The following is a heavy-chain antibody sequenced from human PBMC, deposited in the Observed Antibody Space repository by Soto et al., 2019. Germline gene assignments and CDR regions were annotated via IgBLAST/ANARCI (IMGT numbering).Heavy chain of an antibody. CDR3: AVVVVAATWRDWFDP. V-gene: IGHV4-34*01. CDR2: INHSGST. CDR1: GGSFSGYY. J-gene: IGHJ5*02. D-gene: IGHD2-15*01. Sequence: PSETLSLTCAVYGGSFSGYYWSWIRQPPGKGLEWIGEINHSGSTNYNPSLKSRVTISVDTSKNQFSLKLSSVTAADTAVYYCAVVVVAATWRDWFDPWGQGTLVTVSS.